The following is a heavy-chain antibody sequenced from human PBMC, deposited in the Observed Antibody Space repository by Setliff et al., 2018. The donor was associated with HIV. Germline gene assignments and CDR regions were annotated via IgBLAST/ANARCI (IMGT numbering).Heavy chain of an antibody. CDR1: GYSINSGFS. CDR2: IYQSGSI. Sequence: SETLSLTCAASGYSINSGFSRAWIRQPPGQGPQWIGSIYQSGSIYYNPSLQSRVTISVDSSKNQFSLNLFSVTAAVTAVYYCARPRRVRSRAWYWFDIWGQGTLVTVSS. V-gene: IGHV4-38-2*01. J-gene: IGHJ5*02. CDR3: ARPRRVRSRAWYWFDI. D-gene: IGHD6-19*01.